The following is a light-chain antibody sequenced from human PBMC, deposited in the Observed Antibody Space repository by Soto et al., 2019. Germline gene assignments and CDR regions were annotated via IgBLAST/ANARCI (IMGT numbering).Light chain of an antibody. CDR1: QAISTW. CDR2: AAS. CDR3: QQANSFPRT. J-gene: IGKJ1*01. Sequence: DIQMTQSPSSVSASVGDRVTITCRASQAISTWLAWYQQKPGKAPKLLIYAASNLQTGVPSRFSGSGSGIEFTLTISSLQPEDFATHYCQQANSFPRTFGQGTKVEIK. V-gene: IGKV1D-12*01.